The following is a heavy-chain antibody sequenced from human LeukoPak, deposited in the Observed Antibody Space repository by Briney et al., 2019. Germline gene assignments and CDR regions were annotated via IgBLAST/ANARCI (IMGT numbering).Heavy chain of an antibody. V-gene: IGHV3-48*03. CDR1: GFTFSSYE. J-gene: IGHJ4*02. CDR3: ARWYSSGWYEDYYESSGPHPCFDY. CDR2: ISSSGRTI. D-gene: IGHD6-19*01. Sequence: PGGTLRLSCAASGFTFSSYEMNWVRQAPGKGLEWVSYISSSGRTIYYTRSVRGRFTFSRDNAKNSLYLQMNSLRAEHTAVYYCARWYSSGWYEDYYESSGPHPCFDYWGQGTLVTVSS.